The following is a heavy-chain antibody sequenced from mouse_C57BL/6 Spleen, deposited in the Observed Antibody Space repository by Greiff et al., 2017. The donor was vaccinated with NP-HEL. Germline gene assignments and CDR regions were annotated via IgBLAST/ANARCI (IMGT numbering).Heavy chain of an antibody. CDR1: GFTFSSYA. V-gene: IGHV5-9-1*02. D-gene: IGHD1-1*01. CDR2: ISSGGDYI. CDR3: TRDPYYGTAMDY. Sequence: EVMLVESGEGLVKPGGSLKLSCAASGFTFSSYAMSWVRQTPEKRLEWVAYISSGGDYIYYADTVKGRFTISRDNARNTLYLQMSSLKSEDTAMYYCTRDPYYGTAMDYWGQGTSVTVSS. J-gene: IGHJ4*01.